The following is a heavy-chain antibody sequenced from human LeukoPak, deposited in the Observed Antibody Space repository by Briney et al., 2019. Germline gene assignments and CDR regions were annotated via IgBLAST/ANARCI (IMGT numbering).Heavy chain of an antibody. V-gene: IGHV3-7*05. Sequence: GGSLRLSCAASGFTFRSYRMNWVRQAPGEGLEWVASIKQGESERYYVDSVNGRFTISRDNAKNSLYLQMDSLRAEDTAVYYCTTRLQHHFDYWGQGTQVTVSS. D-gene: IGHD2-15*01. J-gene: IGHJ4*02. CDR1: GFTFRSYR. CDR3: TTRLQHHFDY. CDR2: IKQGESER.